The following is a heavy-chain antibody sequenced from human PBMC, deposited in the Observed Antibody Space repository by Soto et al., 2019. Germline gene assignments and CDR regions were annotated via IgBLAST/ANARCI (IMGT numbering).Heavy chain of an antibody. D-gene: IGHD3-10*01. J-gene: IGHJ4*02. CDR2: ISGYNGLT. Sequence: QVQLVQSGDEVKKSGASVKVSCKASGYTFSNYGISWVRQAPGQGLEWMGWISGYNGLTAYAQSVQGRVTMTIDTPTRQAFMELTSLRSNDTAVYYCARDEGIRGFDSWGPGTLVTVSS. CDR3: ARDEGIRGFDS. CDR1: GYTFSNYG. V-gene: IGHV1-18*04.